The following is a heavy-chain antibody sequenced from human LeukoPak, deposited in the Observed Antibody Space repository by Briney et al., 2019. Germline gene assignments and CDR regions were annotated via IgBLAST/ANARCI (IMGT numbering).Heavy chain of an antibody. Sequence: ASVRVSCKPSGYTFTGYYMHWVRQAPGQGLEWMGWIDPNRGGTNYAQKFQGRVSMTRETPIRTAYMELSSLRSDHTAVYFCARDLERYCSGGSCYSWGGTTFDYWGQGTLVTVSS. V-gene: IGHV1-2*02. CDR3: ARDLERYCSGGSCYSWGGTTFDY. CDR1: GYTFTGYY. CDR2: IDPNRGGT. J-gene: IGHJ4*02. D-gene: IGHD2-15*01.